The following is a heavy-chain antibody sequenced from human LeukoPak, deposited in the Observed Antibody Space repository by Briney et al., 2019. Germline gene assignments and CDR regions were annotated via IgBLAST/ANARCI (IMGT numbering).Heavy chain of an antibody. J-gene: IGHJ5*02. CDR2: IYYSGST. Sequence: SETLSLTCTVSGGSISSYYWSWIRQPPGKGLEWIGYIYYSGSTNYNPSLKSRVTISVDTSKNQFSLKLSSVTAADTAVYYCARDRSYSSGTMFDPWGQGTLVTVSS. CDR3: ARDRSYSSGTMFDP. V-gene: IGHV4-59*01. D-gene: IGHD6-19*01. CDR1: GGSISSYY.